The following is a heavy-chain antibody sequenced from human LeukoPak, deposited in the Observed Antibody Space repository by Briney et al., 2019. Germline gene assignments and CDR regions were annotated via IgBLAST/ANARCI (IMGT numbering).Heavy chain of an antibody. CDR1: GGSISSYY. CDR2: IYFSGST. D-gene: IGHD2-15*01. V-gene: IGHV4-59*12. J-gene: IGHJ5*02. CDR3: VRLGVVGLDQNWFDP. Sequence: SETLSLTCTVSGGSISSYYWSWLPQPPGKGLEWLGYIYFSGSTNYNPSLKSRVTISVDTSKNQFSLKLTSVTAADTAVYYCVRLGVVGLDQNWFDPWGQGTRVTVSS.